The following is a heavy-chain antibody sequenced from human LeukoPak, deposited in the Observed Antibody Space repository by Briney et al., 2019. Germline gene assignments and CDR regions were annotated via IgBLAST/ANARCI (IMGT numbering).Heavy chain of an antibody. V-gene: IGHV1-2*02. CDR3: ARADTVRLGGLSHFDY. Sequence: GASVKVSCKASGYTFTGYYIHWVRQAPGQGLEWMGRINPNTGGTDSAQKFQGRVTMTRDTSISTAYMELRTLRSDDTAVYYCARADTVRLGGLSHFDYWGQGTLVTVSS. CDR2: INPNTGGT. D-gene: IGHD3-16*02. CDR1: GYTFTGYY. J-gene: IGHJ4*02.